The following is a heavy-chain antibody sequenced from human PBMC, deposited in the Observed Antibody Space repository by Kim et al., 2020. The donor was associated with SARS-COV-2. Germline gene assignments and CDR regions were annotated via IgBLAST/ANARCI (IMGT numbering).Heavy chain of an antibody. Sequence: SETLSLTCSVSGSSIGIGYYWAWVRQPPGRGLEWVGIISHSGLTTYNSSLLSRLTLSVDTSKKLFSLMLPSVTAAATAIFYCARMFAGIHYKFDVLGRGT. V-gene: IGHV4-38-2*01. CDR1: GSSIGIGYY. CDR2: ISHSGLT. CDR3: ARMFAGIHYKFDV. D-gene: IGHD1-20*01. J-gene: IGHJ3*01.